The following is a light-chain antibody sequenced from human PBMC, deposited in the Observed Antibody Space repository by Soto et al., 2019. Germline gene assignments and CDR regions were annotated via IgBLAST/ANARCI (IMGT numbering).Light chain of an antibody. CDR3: QQYYDWPPEVT. Sequence: EIVLTQSPATLSVSPGERVTLSCRASQSIRTNLAWYQRKPGQAPRLLIYASSIRSPGTPDRFSGSGSGTELSLTISSLQSEDFAVYFCQQYYDWPPEVTFGPGTKVDIK. J-gene: IGKJ3*01. V-gene: IGKV3-15*01. CDR2: ASS. CDR1: QSIRTN.